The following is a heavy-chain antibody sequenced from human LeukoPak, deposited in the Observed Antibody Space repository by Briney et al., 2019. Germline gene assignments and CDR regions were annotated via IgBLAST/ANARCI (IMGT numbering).Heavy chain of an antibody. V-gene: IGHV4-4*09. J-gene: IGHJ4*02. Sequence: SETLSLTCTVSNGSISNYHWSWVRQPPGKGLEWIGYTLTSGTTNYNPSLKSRLTISVDTSKNQFTLKLSSVTAADTAVYYCARLRVSGSYLYYFDYWGQGTLDSVSS. CDR1: NGSISNYH. CDR2: TLTSGTT. CDR3: ARLRVSGSYLYYFDY. D-gene: IGHD1-26*01.